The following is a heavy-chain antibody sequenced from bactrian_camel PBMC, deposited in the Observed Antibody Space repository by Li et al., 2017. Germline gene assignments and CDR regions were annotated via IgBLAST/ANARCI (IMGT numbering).Heavy chain of an antibody. V-gene: IGHV3S55*01. D-gene: IGHD3*01. J-gene: IGHJ4*01. CDR3: AEGRGRRGEHCYSLNY. Sequence: HVQLVESGGGSARAGGTLTLSCAAAIDYSTTLCMAWFRQVPGKERKGVATIDAIDKKRYADPVTGRFTISRDSAKNTVYLQMNNLQPEDTATYYCAEGRGRRGEHCYSLNYWGQGTQVTVS. CDR1: IDYSTTLC. CDR2: IDAIDKK.